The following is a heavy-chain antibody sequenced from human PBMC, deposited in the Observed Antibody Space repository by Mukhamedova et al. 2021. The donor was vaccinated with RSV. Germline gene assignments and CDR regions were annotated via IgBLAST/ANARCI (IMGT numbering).Heavy chain of an antibody. CDR3: ARGLVLAVALYWYFDL. CDR2: INHSGST. Sequence: PGKGLEWIGVINHSGSTNYNPSLKSRVTISVDTSKNQFSLKLSSVTAADTAVYYCARGLVLAVALYWYFDLWGRGTLVTVSS. J-gene: IGHJ2*01. D-gene: IGHD6-19*01. V-gene: IGHV4-34*01.